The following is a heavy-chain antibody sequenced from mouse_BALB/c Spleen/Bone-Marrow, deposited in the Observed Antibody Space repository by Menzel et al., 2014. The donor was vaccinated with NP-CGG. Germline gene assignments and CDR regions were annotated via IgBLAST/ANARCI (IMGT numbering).Heavy chain of an antibody. J-gene: IGHJ4*01. CDR1: GFSLTDYG. CDR2: LWAGGST. V-gene: IGHV2-9*02. D-gene: IGHD1-1*01. Sequence: QVQLQQSGPGLVTPSQSLSITCTVSGFSLTDYGVHWVRQPPGKGLEWLGVLWAGGSTNYNSTLMSSLSLSKDNSRSQLFVKMNRLQTDDTAMYYFAREGRVYCGSSGDAMDYWGQATSGTVSS. CDR3: AREGRVYCGSSGDAMDY.